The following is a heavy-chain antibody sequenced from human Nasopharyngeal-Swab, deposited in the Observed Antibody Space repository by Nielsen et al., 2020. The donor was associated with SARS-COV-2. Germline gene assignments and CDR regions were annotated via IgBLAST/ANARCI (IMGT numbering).Heavy chain of an antibody. J-gene: IGHJ3*02. CDR1: GGSISSGGYS. CDR2: IYHSGST. V-gene: IGHV4-30-2*01. D-gene: IGHD3-16*01. CDR3: ARCPRGSYYAFDI. Sequence: SETLSLTCAVSGGSISSGGYSWSWIRQPPGKGLEWIGYIYHSGSTYYNPSLKSRVTISVDRSKNQFSLKLSSVTAADTAVYYCARCPRGSYYAFDIWGQGTMVTVSS.